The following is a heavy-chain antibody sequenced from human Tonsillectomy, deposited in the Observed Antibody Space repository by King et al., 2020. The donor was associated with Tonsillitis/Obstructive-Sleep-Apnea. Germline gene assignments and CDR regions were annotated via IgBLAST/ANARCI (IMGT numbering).Heavy chain of an antibody. V-gene: IGHV3-30*04. CDR3: ARAPTYFSSTTCYSYYYFYIDV. J-gene: IGHJ6*03. Sequence: VQLVESGGGVVQPGTSLRLSCSASGFTFSSYAMHWVRQAPGKGLEWVAVMSYDGSSEYYADSVKGRFTISRDNSKNSLYQQMNSLRAEDTAVYYCARAPTYFSSTTCYSYYYFYIDVWGKGSTVTVSS. D-gene: IGHD2-2*02. CDR2: MSYDGSSE. CDR1: GFTFSSYA.